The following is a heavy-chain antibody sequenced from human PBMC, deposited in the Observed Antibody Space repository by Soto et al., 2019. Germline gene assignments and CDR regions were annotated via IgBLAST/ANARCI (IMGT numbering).Heavy chain of an antibody. Sequence: ASVKVSCKASGGTFSSYAISWVRQAPGQGLEWMGGIIPIFGTANYAQKFQGRVTITADESTGTAYMELSSLRSEDTAVYYCARHFAPEEPGDYYFDYWGQGTLVTVSS. V-gene: IGHV1-69*13. D-gene: IGHD3-10*01. CDR3: ARHFAPEEPGDYYFDY. CDR1: GGTFSSYA. CDR2: IIPIFGTA. J-gene: IGHJ4*02.